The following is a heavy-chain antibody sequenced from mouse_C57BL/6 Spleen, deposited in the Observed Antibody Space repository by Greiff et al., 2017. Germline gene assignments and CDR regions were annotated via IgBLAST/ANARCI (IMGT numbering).Heavy chain of an antibody. Sequence: VQRVESGAELMKPGASVKLSCKATGCTFTGYWIEWVKQRPGHGLEWIGEILPGSGSTNYNEKFKGKATFTADTSSNTAYMQLSSLTTEDSAIYYCARVVYYGSSTRSWFAYWGQGTLVTVSA. CDR3: ARVVYYGSSTRSWFAY. D-gene: IGHD1-1*01. CDR2: ILPGSGST. J-gene: IGHJ3*01. V-gene: IGHV1-9*01. CDR1: GCTFTGYW.